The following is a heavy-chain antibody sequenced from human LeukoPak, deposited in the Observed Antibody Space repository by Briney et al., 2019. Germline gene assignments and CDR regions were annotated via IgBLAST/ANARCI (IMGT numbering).Heavy chain of an antibody. CDR2: IHHSGST. J-gene: IGHJ3*02. CDR3: ARGLVDGYGSSWYGDAFDI. V-gene: IGHV4-30-2*01. CDR1: GGSISSDDYS. D-gene: IGHD6-13*01. Sequence: SETLSLTCVVSGGSISSDDYSWSWIRQPPGKGLEWIGFIHHSGSTYYNPSFKSRITMSVDRSKNQFSLKLTSVTAADTAVYYCARGLVDGYGSSWYGDAFDIWGQGTMVTVSS.